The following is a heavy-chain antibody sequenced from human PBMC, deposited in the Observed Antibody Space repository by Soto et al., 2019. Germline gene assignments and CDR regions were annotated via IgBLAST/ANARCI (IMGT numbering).Heavy chain of an antibody. V-gene: IGHV1-69*13. CDR1: GGTFSSYA. CDR3: ARDPRGYSGYDNWFDP. J-gene: IGHJ5*02. D-gene: IGHD5-12*01. Sequence: SVKVSCKASGGTFSSYAISWVRRAPGQGLEWMGGIIPIFGTANYAQKFQGRVTITADESTSTAYMELSSLRSEDTAVYYCARDPRGYSGYDNWFDPWGQGTLVTVSS. CDR2: IIPIFGTA.